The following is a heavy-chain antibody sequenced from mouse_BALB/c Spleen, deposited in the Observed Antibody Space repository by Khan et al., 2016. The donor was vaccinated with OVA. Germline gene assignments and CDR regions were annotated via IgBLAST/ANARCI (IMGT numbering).Heavy chain of an antibody. J-gene: IGHJ4*01. V-gene: IGHV1-84*02. D-gene: IGHD2-1*01. CDR3: ECSAVVTTRGALDY. CDR1: GYTFTDYF. CDR2: IYPGTANT. Sequence: VQLVESGPELVKPGASVKISCKASGYTFTDYFIKWVKQRPGQGLEWIGWIYPGTANTKYNEKFKGKATLTVDTSSSTAYMQLSSLTSEDTAVCFCECSAVVTTRGALDYWGQGTSVTVSS.